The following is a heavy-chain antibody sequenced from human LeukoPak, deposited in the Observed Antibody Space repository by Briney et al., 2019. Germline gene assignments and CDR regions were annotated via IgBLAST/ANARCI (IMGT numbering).Heavy chain of an antibody. CDR2: ISSSGSTI. Sequence: GGSLRLSCAASGFTFSSYEMNWVRQAPGKGLEWVSYISSSGSTIYYADSVKGRFTISRDNSKNTLYLQMNSLRAEDTAVYYCARDGAVAGSTCFDYWGQGTLVTVSS. CDR3: ARDGAVAGSTCFDY. CDR1: GFTFSSYE. D-gene: IGHD6-19*01. J-gene: IGHJ4*02. V-gene: IGHV3-48*03.